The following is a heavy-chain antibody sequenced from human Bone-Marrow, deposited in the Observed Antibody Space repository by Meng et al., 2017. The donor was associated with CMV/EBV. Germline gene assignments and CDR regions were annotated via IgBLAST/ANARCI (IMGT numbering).Heavy chain of an antibody. CDR1: GGTFSSYA. V-gene: IGHV1-18*01. J-gene: IGHJ6*02. CDR3: ARDSGWTTVTTYQGYGMDV. Sequence: ASVKVSCKASGGTFSSYAISWVRQAPGQGLEWMGWISAYNGNTNYAQKLQGRVTMTTDTSTSTAYMELSSLRSEDTAVYYCARDSGWTTVTTYQGYGMDVWGQGTTVTVSS. D-gene: IGHD4-11*01. CDR2: ISAYNGNT.